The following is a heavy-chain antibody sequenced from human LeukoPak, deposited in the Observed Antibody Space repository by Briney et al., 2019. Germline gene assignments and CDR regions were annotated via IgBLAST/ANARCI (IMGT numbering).Heavy chain of an antibody. D-gene: IGHD6-19*01. Sequence: SETLSLTCTVSGGSISSYYWSWIRQPPGKGLEWIGYIYYSGSTNYNPSLKSRVTISVDTSKNQLSLKLTSVTAADTAVYYCARAKQWLVSIDYWGQGTLVTVSS. CDR2: IYYSGST. V-gene: IGHV4-59*12. CDR3: ARAKQWLVSIDY. CDR1: GGSISSYY. J-gene: IGHJ4*02.